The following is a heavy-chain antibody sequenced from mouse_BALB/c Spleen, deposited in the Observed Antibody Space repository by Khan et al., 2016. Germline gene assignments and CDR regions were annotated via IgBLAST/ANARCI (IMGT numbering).Heavy chain of an antibody. V-gene: IGHV3-6*02. CDR2: ISYDGSN. CDR1: GYSITSGYY. CDR3: TRAWYFDY. J-gene: IGHJ2*01. Sequence: EVQLQESGPGLVKPAQSLSLTCSVTGYSITSGYYWNWIRQFPGNKLEWMGYISYDGSNNYNPSLKNRISITRDTSRNQVFLKLNSVTTEDTATYYCTRAWYFDYWGPGTTLPVSS.